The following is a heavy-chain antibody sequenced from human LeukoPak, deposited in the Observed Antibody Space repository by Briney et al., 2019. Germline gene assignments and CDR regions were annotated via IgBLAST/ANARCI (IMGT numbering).Heavy chain of an antibody. Sequence: GGSLRLSCAASGFTFSSYAMNWVRQAPGKGLEWVSYISSSGSTIYYADSVKGRFTISRDNAKNSLYLQMNSLRAEDTAVYYCARAAAAGYENFDYWGQGTLVTVSS. CDR1: GFTFSSYA. D-gene: IGHD6-13*01. J-gene: IGHJ4*02. CDR3: ARAAAAGYENFDY. CDR2: ISSSGSTI. V-gene: IGHV3-48*03.